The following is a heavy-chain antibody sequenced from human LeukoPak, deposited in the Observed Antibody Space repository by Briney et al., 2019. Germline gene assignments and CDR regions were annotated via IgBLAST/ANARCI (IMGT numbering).Heavy chain of an antibody. Sequence: ASVKVSCKASGYTFTGYDMHWVGQAPGQGVEGMERINPNSGRTNYAQTFQGRVTITRDTSISTAYMELSRLRSDDTAVYYCARGIVGATSYFDYWGQGTLVTVSS. CDR1: GYTFTGYD. V-gene: IGHV1-2*06. CDR3: ARGIVGATSYFDY. D-gene: IGHD1-26*01. CDR2: INPNSGRT. J-gene: IGHJ4*02.